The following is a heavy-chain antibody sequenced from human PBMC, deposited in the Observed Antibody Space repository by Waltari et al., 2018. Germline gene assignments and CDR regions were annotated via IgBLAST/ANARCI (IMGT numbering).Heavy chain of an antibody. V-gene: IGHV4-34*01. CDR2: INHSGNT. J-gene: IGHJ6*03. D-gene: IGHD3-9*01. Sequence: QVHLQQWGAGLLKPSETLSLTCGVYSGSLTGYYWNWIRQAPGKGLEWIGDINHSGNTYDNPALESRVTISADTSKNQFSLHMTSVTAADTAVYYCARGHPFTIVSPRYYYYYYMDVWDKGTAVTVSS. CDR1: SGSLTGYY. CDR3: ARGHPFTIVSPRYYYYYYMDV.